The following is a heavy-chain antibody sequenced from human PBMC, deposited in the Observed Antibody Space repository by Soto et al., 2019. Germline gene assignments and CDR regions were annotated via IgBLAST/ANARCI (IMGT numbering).Heavy chain of an antibody. D-gene: IGHD1-20*01. V-gene: IGHV3-53*02. CDR2: IYSGGST. J-gene: IGHJ6*02. CDR3: ARAPLGITGTKDYGMDV. CDR1: GFTVSSNY. Sequence: EVQLVETGGGLIQPGGSLRLSCAASGFTVSSNYMSWVRQAPGKGLEWVSVIYSGGSTYYADSVKGRFTISRDNSKNTLYLQMNSLRAEDTAVYYCARAPLGITGTKDYGMDVWGQGTTVTVSS.